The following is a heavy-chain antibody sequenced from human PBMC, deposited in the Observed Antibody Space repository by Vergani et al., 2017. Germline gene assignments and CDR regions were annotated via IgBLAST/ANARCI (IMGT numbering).Heavy chain of an antibody. Sequence: LEESGGGSVKPGGSLRLSCAASGFKFSDHYMSWIRQAPGKGLEWVSHISPGASTVSYTDSVTGRFTVSRDNDNNSLTLDMTTLRVEDTGVYYFAKNPGISTTRHYYAMDVWGQGTTVTVSS. CDR3: AKNPGISTTRHYYAMDV. D-gene: IGHD1-1*01. CDR1: GFKFSDHY. CDR2: ISPGASTV. V-gene: IGHV3-11*04. J-gene: IGHJ6*02.